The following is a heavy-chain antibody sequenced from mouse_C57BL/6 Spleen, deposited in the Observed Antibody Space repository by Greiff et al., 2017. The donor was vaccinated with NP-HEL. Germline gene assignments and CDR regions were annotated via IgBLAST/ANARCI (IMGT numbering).Heavy chain of an antibody. CDR3: ARSLNWDRVY. D-gene: IGHD4-1*01. CDR2: IYPGDGDT. V-gene: IGHV1-80*01. J-gene: IGHJ2*01. CDR1: GYAFSSYW. Sequence: VMLVESGAELVKPGASVKISCKASGYAFSSYWMNWVKQRPGKGLEWIGQIYPGDGDTNYNGKFKGKATLTADKSSSTAYMQLSSLTSEDSAVYFCARSLNWDRVYWGQGTTLTVSS.